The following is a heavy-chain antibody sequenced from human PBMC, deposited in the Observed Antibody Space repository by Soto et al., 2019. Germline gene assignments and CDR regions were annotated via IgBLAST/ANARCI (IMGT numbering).Heavy chain of an antibody. J-gene: IGHJ5*02. V-gene: IGHV4-39*01. Sequence: QLQLQESGPGLVKPSETLSLTCTVSNGSISSAIYYWGWIRQPPGKGLEWIGSIYHSGSTYYNPSLQGRVTISVDTSKNKFSLKLSSVTAADTAVYFCAGRSSLASVQVYFGEISNYNWFDPWGQGTLVTVSS. D-gene: IGHD3-10*01. CDR2: IYHSGST. CDR3: AGRSSLASVQVYFGEISNYNWFDP. CDR1: NGSISSAIYY.